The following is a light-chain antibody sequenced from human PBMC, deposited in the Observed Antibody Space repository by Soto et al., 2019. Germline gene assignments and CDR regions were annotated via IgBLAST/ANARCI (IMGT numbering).Light chain of an antibody. CDR3: SSNTSSSAWV. V-gene: IGLV2-18*02. CDR1: SSDVGSYNR. J-gene: IGLJ2*01. Sequence: QSALTQPTSVSGSPGQSVTISCTGTSSDVGSYNRVYWYQQPPGTAPKLMIYEVSNRPRGVPYRCSGSKSGNTASLTIFGLQAEDEADYYCSSNTSSSAWVFGVGTKLTL. CDR2: EVS.